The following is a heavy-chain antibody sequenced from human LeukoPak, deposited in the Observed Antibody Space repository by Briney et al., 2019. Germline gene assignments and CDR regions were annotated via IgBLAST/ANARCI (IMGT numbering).Heavy chain of an antibody. CDR2: IYHSGST. J-gene: IGHJ3*01. CDR3: ARDGPHDSGAFDF. CDR1: GFSISSGYF. V-gene: IGHV4-38-2*02. D-gene: IGHD3-22*01. Sequence: SETLSLTCTVSGFSISSGYFWGWIRQPPGRGLEWIGSIYHSGSTYYSPSLESRVTISVDTSKNQFSLKLSSVTAADTAVYYCARDGPHDSGAFDFWGQGTLVTVSS.